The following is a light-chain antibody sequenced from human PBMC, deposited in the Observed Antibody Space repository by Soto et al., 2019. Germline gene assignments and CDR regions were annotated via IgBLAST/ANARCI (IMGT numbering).Light chain of an antibody. CDR2: GAS. CDR1: QSVSSS. J-gene: IGKJ2*01. CDR3: QQYNNWHYT. V-gene: IGKV3-15*01. Sequence: EIVMTQSPATLSMSPGERATLSCRASQSVSSSLAWYQQKPGQAPRLLIYGASTRATGIPARFSGSGSGTEFTLTISSLQSEDFAIYYCQQYNNWHYTFGQGTKLEIK.